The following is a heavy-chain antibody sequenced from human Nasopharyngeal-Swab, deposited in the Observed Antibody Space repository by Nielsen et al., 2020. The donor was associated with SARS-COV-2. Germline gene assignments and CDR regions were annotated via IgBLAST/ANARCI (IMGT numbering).Heavy chain of an antibody. J-gene: IGHJ6*03. CDR1: GYDFANYW. CDR3: ARRKFQLLSGYYYYYMDV. V-gene: IGHV5-51*01. D-gene: IGHD2-2*01. CDR2: IYAGDSDT. Sequence: KVSCKGSGYDFANYWIAWVRQMPGKGLEWMGLIYAGDSDTRYSPSFQGQVTISVDKSIKTAYLQWSSLKASDTAMYFCARRKFQLLSGYYYYYMDVWGQGTTVTVSS.